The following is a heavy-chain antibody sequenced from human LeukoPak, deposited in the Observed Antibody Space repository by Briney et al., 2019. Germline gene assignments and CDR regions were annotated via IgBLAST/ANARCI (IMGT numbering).Heavy chain of an antibody. Sequence: ASVKVSCKASRYTFTTYGVSWVRQAPGQGLEWMGWISAYNGNTNYAQKFQGRVTMTTDTSTSTAYMELRSLRSDDTAVYYCAREEQVARGMDVWGQGTTVTVSS. CDR3: AREEQVARGMDV. CDR2: ISAYNGNT. D-gene: IGHD6-6*01. J-gene: IGHJ6*02. V-gene: IGHV1-18*01. CDR1: RYTFTTYG.